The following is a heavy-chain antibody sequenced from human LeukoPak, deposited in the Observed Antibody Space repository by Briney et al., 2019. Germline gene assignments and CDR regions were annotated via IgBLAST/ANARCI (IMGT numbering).Heavy chain of an antibody. Sequence: SETLSLTCAVYGGSFSGYYWSWIRQPPGKGLEWIGEINHSGSTNYNPSLKSRVTMSVDTSKNQFSLKLSSVTAADTAVYYCAGESTVTTHWFDPWGQGTLVTVSS. CDR2: INHSGST. V-gene: IGHV4-34*01. CDR3: AGESTVTTHWFDP. D-gene: IGHD4-11*01. J-gene: IGHJ5*02. CDR1: GGSFSGYY.